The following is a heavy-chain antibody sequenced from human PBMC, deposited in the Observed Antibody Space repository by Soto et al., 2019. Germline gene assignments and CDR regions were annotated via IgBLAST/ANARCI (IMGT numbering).Heavy chain of an antibody. CDR2: IYYSGST. V-gene: IGHV4-59*01. CDR1: GGSISSYY. J-gene: IGHJ6*02. Sequence: SETLSLTCTVSGGSISSYYWSWIRQPPGMGLEWIGYIYYSGSTNYNPSLKSRVTISVDTSKNQFSLKLSSVTAADTAVYYCARGYSSSWLPYYYYGMDVWGQGTTVTVSS. D-gene: IGHD6-13*01. CDR3: ARGYSSSWLPYYYYGMDV.